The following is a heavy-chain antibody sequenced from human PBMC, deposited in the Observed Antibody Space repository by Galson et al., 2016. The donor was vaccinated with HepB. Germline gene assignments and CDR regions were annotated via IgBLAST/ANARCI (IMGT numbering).Heavy chain of an antibody. CDR3: AREASSGWYGADY. CDR2: ISAYNGIT. Sequence: SVKVSCKASGYTFTSYGISWVRQAPGQGLEWLGWISAYNGITKYSQKLQGRGTMTTDASTSTAYMELRSLRSDDTAVYYCAREASSGWYGADYWGQGTLVTVSS. V-gene: IGHV1-18*04. J-gene: IGHJ4*02. CDR1: GYTFTSYG. D-gene: IGHD6-19*01.